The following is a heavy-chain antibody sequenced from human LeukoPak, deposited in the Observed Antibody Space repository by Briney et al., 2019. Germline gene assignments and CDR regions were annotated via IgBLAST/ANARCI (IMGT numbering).Heavy chain of an antibody. CDR3: AGVAMYSSGWYERAFDI. D-gene: IGHD6-19*01. CDR1: GFTFSSYE. CDR2: ISSSGSTI. V-gene: IGHV3-48*03. J-gene: IGHJ3*02. Sequence: GGSLRLSCAASGFTFSSYEMNWVRPAPGKGLEWVSYISSSGSTIYYADSVKGRFSISRDNAKNSLYLQMNSLRAEDTAVYYCAGVAMYSSGWYERAFDIWGQGTMVTVSS.